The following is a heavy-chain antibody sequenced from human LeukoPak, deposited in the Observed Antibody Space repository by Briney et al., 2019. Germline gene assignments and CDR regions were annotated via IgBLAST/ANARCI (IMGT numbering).Heavy chain of an antibody. Sequence: PGGSLRLSCAASGFTFSSYAMHWVRQAPGKGLEWVAVISYDGSNKYYADSVKGRFTISRDNSKNTLYLQMNSLRAEDTAVYYCARDPNSGSATWGQGTLLTVSS. CDR3: ARDPNSGSAT. J-gene: IGHJ4*02. D-gene: IGHD1-26*01. CDR1: GFTFSSYA. CDR2: ISYDGSNK. V-gene: IGHV3-30*04.